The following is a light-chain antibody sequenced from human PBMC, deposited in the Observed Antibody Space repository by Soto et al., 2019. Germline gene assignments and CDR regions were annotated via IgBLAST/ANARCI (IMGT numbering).Light chain of an antibody. Sequence: DIQMIQSPSSLSASVGDSVTITCQARQDIKNYLNWYQQKPGKAPKLLIYDVSNLETGVPSRFSGSGSGTHFSLTISSLQPEDVATYYCQHYDHLPPLTFGGGTRVQIK. J-gene: IGKJ4*01. CDR2: DVS. V-gene: IGKV1-33*01. CDR3: QHYDHLPPLT. CDR1: QDIKNY.